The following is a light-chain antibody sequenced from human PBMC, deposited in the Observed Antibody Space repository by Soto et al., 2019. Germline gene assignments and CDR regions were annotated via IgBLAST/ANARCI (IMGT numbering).Light chain of an antibody. CDR3: QSYDSSLSVVV. CDR2: ANS. J-gene: IGLJ2*01. CDR1: SSNIGAGYD. Sequence: QSVLTQPPSVSGAPGQRDTISCTGSSSNIGAGYDVQWYQQLPGTAPKLLIFANSDRPSGVPDRFSGSKSGTSASLAITGLQAEDEADYYCQSYDSSLSVVVFGGGTKLTVL. V-gene: IGLV1-40*01.